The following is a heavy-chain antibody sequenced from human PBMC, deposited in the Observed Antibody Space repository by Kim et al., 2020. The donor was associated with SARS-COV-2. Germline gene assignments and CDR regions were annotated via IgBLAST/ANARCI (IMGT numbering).Heavy chain of an antibody. V-gene: IGHV3-53*01. J-gene: IGHJ4*02. Sequence: STYYAESVKGRFTIARDIPKDTLYLQMNSLRAEDTAVYYCSSSTVGAYFDYWGQGSLVTVSS. CDR2: ST. CDR3: SSSTVGAYFDY. D-gene: IGHD1-26*01.